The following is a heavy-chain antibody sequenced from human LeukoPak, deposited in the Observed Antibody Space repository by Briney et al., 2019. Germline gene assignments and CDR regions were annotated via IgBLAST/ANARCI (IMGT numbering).Heavy chain of an antibody. CDR3: ARGPLMTTVTVFDY. CDR1: GGTFSSYA. Sequence: SVKVSCKASGGTFSSYATSWVRQAPGQGLEWMGGIIPIFGTANYAQKFQGRVTITADESTSTAYMELSSLRSEDTAVYYCARGPLMTTVTVFDYWGQGTLVTVSS. V-gene: IGHV1-69*13. D-gene: IGHD4-17*01. J-gene: IGHJ4*02. CDR2: IIPIFGTA.